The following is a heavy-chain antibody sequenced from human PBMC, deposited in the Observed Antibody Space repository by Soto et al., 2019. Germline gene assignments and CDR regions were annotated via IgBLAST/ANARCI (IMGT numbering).Heavy chain of an antibody. CDR1: GYTLTELS. CDR2: FDPEDGET. D-gene: IGHD5-18*01. CDR3: ATDHRYSYNSLASDI. Sequence: ASVKVSCKVSGYTLTELSMHWVRQAPGKGLEWMGGFDPEDGETIYAQKFQGRVTMTEDTSTDTAYMELSRLRSEDTAGYYGATDHRYSYNSLASDIWGQGKMVTGSS. V-gene: IGHV1-24*01. J-gene: IGHJ3*02.